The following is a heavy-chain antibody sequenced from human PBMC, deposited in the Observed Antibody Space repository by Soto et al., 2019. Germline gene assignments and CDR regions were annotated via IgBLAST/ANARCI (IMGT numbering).Heavy chain of an antibody. CDR3: ARLYYDYV. J-gene: IGHJ6*02. CDR1: GFTFVTYS. D-gene: IGHD3-3*01. V-gene: IGHV3-48*02. Sequence: PGGSLRLSCAGSGFTFVTYSMNWVRQAAGKGLEWIAYISYDSDTIQYADSVRGRFTISRDNAKNSLYLQMNSLRDEDTAVYYCARLYYDYVWGQGTTVTAP. CDR2: ISYDSDTI.